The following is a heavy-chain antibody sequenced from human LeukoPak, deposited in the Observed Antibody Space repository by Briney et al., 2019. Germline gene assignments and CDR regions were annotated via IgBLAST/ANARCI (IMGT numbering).Heavy chain of an antibody. J-gene: IGHJ3*02. CDR3: ARDWEGATTDAFDI. CDR2: IYYSGST. Sequence: SETLSLTCTVSGGSTSSYYWSWIRQPPGKGLEWIGYIYYSGSTNYNPSLKSRVTISVDTSKNQFSLKLSSVTAADTAVYYCARDWEGATTDAFDIWGQGTMVTVSS. V-gene: IGHV4-59*01. D-gene: IGHD1-26*01. CDR1: GGSTSSYY.